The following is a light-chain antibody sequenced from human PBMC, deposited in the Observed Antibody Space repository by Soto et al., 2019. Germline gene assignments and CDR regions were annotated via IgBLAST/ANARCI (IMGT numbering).Light chain of an antibody. CDR1: QSVLSSSNNKNY. CDR3: QQYYSTPYT. Sequence: DIVMTQSPDSLAVSLGERATINCKSSQSVLSSSNNKNYLAWYHQKTGQPPKLLIYWASTRESGVPDRFSGSGSGTDFTLTSSSLQAEDVAVYYCQQYYSTPYTFGQGTKLEIK. J-gene: IGKJ2*01. CDR2: WAS. V-gene: IGKV4-1*01.